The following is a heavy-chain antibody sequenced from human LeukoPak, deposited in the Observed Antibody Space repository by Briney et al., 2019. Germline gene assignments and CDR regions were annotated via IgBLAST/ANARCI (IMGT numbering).Heavy chain of an antibody. D-gene: IGHD6-13*01. J-gene: IGHJ4*02. V-gene: IGHV3-11*06. CDR2: ISGSGSHT. Sequence: GGSLRLSCAASGFTLSDYYMSWIRQAPGKGLEWLSYISGSGSHTTYADSVRGRFPISRDNAKNSLSLQVNSLRADDTAVYYCARVGSTVAAGTPDYWGQGTLVTVSS. CDR1: GFTLSDYY. CDR3: ARVGSTVAAGTPDY.